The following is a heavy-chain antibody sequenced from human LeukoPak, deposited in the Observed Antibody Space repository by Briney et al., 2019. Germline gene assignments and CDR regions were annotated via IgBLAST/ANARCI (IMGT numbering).Heavy chain of an antibody. CDR1: GFTFSSYS. CDR2: ISITSIYV. V-gene: IGHV3-21*01. Sequence: PGGSLRLSCAASGFTFSSYSMNWVRQAPGKGLEWVSSISITSIYVYYADSVKGRFTISRDNAKNSLYLQMNSLRAEDTAVYYCARDRSSSSSQDFDYWGQGTLVTVSS. CDR3: ARDRSSSSSQDFDY. J-gene: IGHJ4*02. D-gene: IGHD6-6*01.